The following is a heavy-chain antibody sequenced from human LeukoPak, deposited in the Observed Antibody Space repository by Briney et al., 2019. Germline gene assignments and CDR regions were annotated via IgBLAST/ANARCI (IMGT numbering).Heavy chain of an antibody. V-gene: IGHV3-21*01. D-gene: IGHD1-26*01. Sequence: GGSLRLSCAASGFTFSSYSMNWVRQAPGKGLEWVSSISSSSSYIYYADSVKGRFTISRDNAKNSLYLQMNSLRAEDTAVYYCARDSSGSYDFHTEYFQHWGQGTLVTVSS. J-gene: IGHJ1*01. CDR3: ARDSSGSYDFHTEYFQH. CDR2: ISSSSSYI. CDR1: GFTFSSYS.